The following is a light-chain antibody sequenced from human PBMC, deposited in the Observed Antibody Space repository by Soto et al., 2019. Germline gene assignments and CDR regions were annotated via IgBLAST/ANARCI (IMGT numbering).Light chain of an antibody. CDR2: DVS. CDR1: NSDVGAYNY. Sequence: QPASVSGSPGQSITISCTGTNSDVGAYNYVSWFQQHPGKPPKLMVYDVSNRPSGVSNRFSGSKSGNTASLTISGLQAEDEADYYCSSYTTSYTYVFGAGTKLTVL. J-gene: IGLJ1*01. V-gene: IGLV2-14*03. CDR3: SSYTTSYTYV.